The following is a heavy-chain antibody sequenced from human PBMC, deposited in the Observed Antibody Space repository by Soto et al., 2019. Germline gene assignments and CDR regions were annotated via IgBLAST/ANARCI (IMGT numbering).Heavy chain of an antibody. J-gene: IGHJ4*02. Sequence: GGSLRLSCVASGFTFSSYAMSWVRQAPGEGLEWVATTTMTSGSTYYADSVRGRFIISRDNSKNTLYLQMDSLRAEDTAVYYCAKSGPYYYDYWGQGTLVTVSS. V-gene: IGHV3-23*01. D-gene: IGHD5-12*01. CDR1: GFTFSSYA. CDR3: AKSGPYYYDY. CDR2: TTMTSGST.